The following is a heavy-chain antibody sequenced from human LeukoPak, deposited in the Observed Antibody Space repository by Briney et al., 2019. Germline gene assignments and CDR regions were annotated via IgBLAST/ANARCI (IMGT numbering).Heavy chain of an antibody. CDR3: ARGYCSSGTCYSGPSD. Sequence: SETLSLTCTVSGDSISSRSYYWSWIRQPPGKGLEWIGEIIHSGSTNYNPSLKSRVTISVDTSKNQFSLKLSSVTAADTAVYYCARGYCSSGTCYSGPSDWGQGTLVTVFS. V-gene: IGHV4-39*07. D-gene: IGHD2-15*01. CDR2: IIHSGST. J-gene: IGHJ4*02. CDR1: GDSISSRSYY.